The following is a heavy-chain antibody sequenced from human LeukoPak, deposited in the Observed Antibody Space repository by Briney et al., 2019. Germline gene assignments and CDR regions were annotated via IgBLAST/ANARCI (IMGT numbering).Heavy chain of an antibody. CDR1: GFAFSSQA. D-gene: IGHD2-2*01. CDR2: ISDSGDTT. CDR3: AKSGSSSWDWFDP. Sequence: GGSLRLSCAASGFAFSSQAMGWVRQAPGKGLEWVSVISDSGDTTYYADSVKGRFTISRDNSKNRLHLQMNSLRAEDTAVYYCAKSGSSSWDWFDPWGQGTLVTVSS. J-gene: IGHJ5*02. V-gene: IGHV3-23*01.